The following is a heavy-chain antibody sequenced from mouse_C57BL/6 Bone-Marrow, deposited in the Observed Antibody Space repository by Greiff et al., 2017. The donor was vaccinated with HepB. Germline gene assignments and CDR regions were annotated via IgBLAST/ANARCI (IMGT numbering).Heavy chain of an antibody. CDR2: IYPRSGNT. Sequence: ESGAELARPGASVKLSCKASGYTFTSYGISWVKQRTGQGLEWIGEIYPRSGNTYYNEKFKGKATLTADKSSSTAYMELRSLTSEDSAVYFCARPPLLLRSSWGYFDVWGTGTTVTVSS. CDR1: GYTFTSYG. V-gene: IGHV1-81*01. J-gene: IGHJ1*03. CDR3: ARPPLLLRSSWGYFDV. D-gene: IGHD1-1*01.